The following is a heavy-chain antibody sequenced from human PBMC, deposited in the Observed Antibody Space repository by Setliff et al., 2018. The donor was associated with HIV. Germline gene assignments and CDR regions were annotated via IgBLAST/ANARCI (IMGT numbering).Heavy chain of an antibody. CDR1: GYTFDGHY. D-gene: IGHD4-17*01. CDR3: ARRVPPIPSGDLDY. V-gene: IGHV1-2*02. Sequence: ASVKVSCKTPGYTFDGHYMHWVRQAPGQGLEWMGWINPNSGGTNYAQKFQGRVTMTRDTSISTAYMDLSRLRSDDTAVYYCARRVPPIPSGDLDYWGQGTLVTVSS. J-gene: IGHJ4*02. CDR2: INPNSGGT.